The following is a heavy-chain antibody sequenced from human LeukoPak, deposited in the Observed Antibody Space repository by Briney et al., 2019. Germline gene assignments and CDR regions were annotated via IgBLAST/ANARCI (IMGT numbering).Heavy chain of an antibody. J-gene: IGHJ4*02. CDR1: GFTFSTNW. CDR3: ARENWYLDY. Sequence: GGSLRLSCAASGFTFSTNWMHWVRQAPGKGLVWVSRIKGDGSITNYADSVKGRFTISRDNAKNTLYLQMNSLRAEDTAVYYCARENWYLDYSGQGTLVTVSS. D-gene: IGHD1-1*01. V-gene: IGHV3-74*01. CDR2: IKGDGSIT.